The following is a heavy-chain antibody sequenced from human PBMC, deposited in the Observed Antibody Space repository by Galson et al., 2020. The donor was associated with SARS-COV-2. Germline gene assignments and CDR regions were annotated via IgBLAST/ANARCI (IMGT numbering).Heavy chain of an antibody. CDR2: ISYDGSNK. J-gene: IGHJ4*02. CDR1: GFTFSSYG. D-gene: IGHD3-10*01. Sequence: GGSLRLSCAASGFTFSSYGMHWVRQAPGKGLEWVAVISYDGSNKYYADSVKGRFTISRDNSKNTLYLQMNSLRAEDTAVYYCAKDRVLYYGSGSFDYWGQGTLVTVSS. CDR3: AKDRVLYYGSGSFDY. V-gene: IGHV3-30*18.